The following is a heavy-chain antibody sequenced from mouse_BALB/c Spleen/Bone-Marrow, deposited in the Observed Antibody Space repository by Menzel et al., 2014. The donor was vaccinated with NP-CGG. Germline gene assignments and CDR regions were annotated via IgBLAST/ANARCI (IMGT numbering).Heavy chain of an antibody. D-gene: IGHD1-1*01. CDR2: VLPGSGST. J-gene: IGHJ2*01. V-gene: IGHV1-9*01. CDR1: GYTFSSYR. Sequence: QVQLQQSGAELMKPGASVKISCKATGYTFSSYRIEWVKQRPGHGLEWIGEVLPGSGSTNYNEKFKGKATFTADTSSNTAYMQLSSLTSEDSAVYYCARDTTVGYWGQGTTLTVSS. CDR3: ARDTTVGY.